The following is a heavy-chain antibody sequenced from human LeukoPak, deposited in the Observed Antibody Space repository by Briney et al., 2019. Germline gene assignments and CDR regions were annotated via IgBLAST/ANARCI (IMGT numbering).Heavy chain of an antibody. J-gene: IGHJ4*02. CDR3: AKLTSRNGDSFDY. CDR1: GFTFSSYG. Sequence: GRSLRLSCAASGFTFSSYGMHWVRQAPGKGLEWVAVISYDGSNKYYADSVKGQFTISRDNSKNTLYLQMNSLRAEDTAVYYCAKLTSRNGDSFDYWGQGTLVTVSS. D-gene: IGHD4-17*01. V-gene: IGHV3-30*18. CDR2: ISYDGSNK.